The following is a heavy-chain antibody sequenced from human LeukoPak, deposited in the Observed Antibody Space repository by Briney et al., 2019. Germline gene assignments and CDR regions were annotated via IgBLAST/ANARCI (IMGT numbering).Heavy chain of an antibody. CDR1: GGSISSGDYY. D-gene: IGHD3-10*01. Sequence: PSETLSLTCTVSGGSISSGDYYWSWIRQPPGKGLEWIGYIYYSGGTYYNPSLKSRVTISVDTSKNQFSLKLSSVTAADTAVYYCATQYGSGSYFDYWGQGTLVTVSS. V-gene: IGHV4-30-4*01. J-gene: IGHJ4*02. CDR2: IYYSGGT. CDR3: ATQYGSGSYFDY.